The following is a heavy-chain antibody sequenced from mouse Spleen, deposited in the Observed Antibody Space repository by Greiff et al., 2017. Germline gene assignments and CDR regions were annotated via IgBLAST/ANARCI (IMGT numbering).Heavy chain of an antibody. CDR2: ISNGGGST. CDR3: ARGGLRRYFDV. D-gene: IGHD2-4*01. Sequence: DVKLVESGGGLVQPGGSLKLSCATSGFTFSDYYMYWVRQTPEKRLEWVAYISNGGGSTYYPDTVKGRFTISRDNAKNTLYLQMSRLKSEDTAMYYCARGGLRRYFDVWGAGTTVTVSS. CDR1: GFTFSDYY. V-gene: IGHV5-12*02. J-gene: IGHJ1*01.